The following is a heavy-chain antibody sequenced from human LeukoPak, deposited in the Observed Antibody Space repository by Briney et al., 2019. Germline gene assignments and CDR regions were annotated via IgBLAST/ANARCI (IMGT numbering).Heavy chain of an antibody. CDR3: ATASSSSWLSPIDY. CDR1: GYTLTELS. D-gene: IGHD6-13*01. CDR2: FDPEDGET. V-gene: IGHV1-24*01. Sequence: ASVKVSCKVSGYTLTELSMHWVRQAPGKGLEWMGGFDPEDGETIYAQKFQGRVTMTEDTSTDTAYMELSSLRSEDTAVYCCATASSSSWLSPIDYWGQGTLVTVSS. J-gene: IGHJ4*02.